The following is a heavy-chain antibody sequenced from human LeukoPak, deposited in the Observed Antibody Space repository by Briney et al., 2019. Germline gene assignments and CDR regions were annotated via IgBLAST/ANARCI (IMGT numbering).Heavy chain of an antibody. J-gene: IGHJ6*03. V-gene: IGHV5-51*01. D-gene: IGHD6-13*01. CDR3: ARQIAPAGTDDYYYYYYYMDV. CDR2: IYPGDSDT. Sequence: GESLKISCKGSGYSFTSYWIGWVRQMPGKGLEWMGIIYPGDSDTRYSPSFQGQVTISADKSISTAYLQWSSLKASDTAMYYCARQIAPAGTDDYYYYYYYMDVWGKGTTVTVSS. CDR1: GYSFTSYW.